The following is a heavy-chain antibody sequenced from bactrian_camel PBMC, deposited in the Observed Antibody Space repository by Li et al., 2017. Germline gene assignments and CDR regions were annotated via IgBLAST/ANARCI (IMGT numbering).Heavy chain of an antibody. CDR2: IDGKSTK. CDR3: AAARATCGLGGSWYSY. Sequence: AQLVESGGGSVQAGGSLRLSCATSGYTTSRYCMAWFRQAPGKDREGVAVIDGKSTKTYLESMKGRFTISRDNAKNTLWLQMNSLKPEDTAMYYCAAARATCGLGGSWYSYWGQGTQVTVS. J-gene: IGHJ4*01. CDR1: GYTTSRYC. V-gene: IGHV3S1*01. D-gene: IGHD6*01.